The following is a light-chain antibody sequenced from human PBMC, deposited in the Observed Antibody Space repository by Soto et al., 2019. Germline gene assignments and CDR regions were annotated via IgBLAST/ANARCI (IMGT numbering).Light chain of an antibody. V-gene: IGLV2-14*03. CDR1: SSDVGGYNY. CDR3: SSYRTSNTRQIV. J-gene: IGLJ1*01. Sequence: QSVLTQPASVSGSPGQSITIPCTGTSSDVGGYNYVSWYQHHPGKAPKLMIYDVSNRPSGVSNRFSGSKSGNTASLSISGLQPEDEADYYCSSYRTSNTRQIVCGTGTKVPS. CDR2: DVS.